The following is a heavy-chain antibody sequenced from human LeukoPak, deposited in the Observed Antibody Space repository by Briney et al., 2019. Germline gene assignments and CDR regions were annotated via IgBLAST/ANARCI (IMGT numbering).Heavy chain of an antibody. CDR2: IGGRGSHT. V-gene: IGHV3-21*01. CDR1: GFTFSTSN. J-gene: IGHJ4*02. CDR3: GRDRGSLGRGYSEDFFDF. D-gene: IGHD1-26*01. Sequence: GGSLRLSCAASGFTFSTSNMNWVRRAPGKGLEWGSCIGGRGSHTSYAHSVRGRFTIYRANAKNSLYLQMNSRSVQDTAVYYFGRDRGSLGRGYSEDFFDFWGRGTLVTISS.